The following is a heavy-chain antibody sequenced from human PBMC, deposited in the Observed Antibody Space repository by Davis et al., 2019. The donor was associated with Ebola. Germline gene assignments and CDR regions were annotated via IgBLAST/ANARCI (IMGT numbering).Heavy chain of an antibody. CDR2: INPSGGDT. J-gene: IGHJ6*02. D-gene: IGHD1-1*01. CDR1: GYTFTSYY. CDR3: ARVPTRVHGLDV. V-gene: IGHV1-46*01. Sequence: ASVKVSCKASGYTFTSYYMHWVRQAPGQGLEWMGIINPSGGDTYYAQRFQGRVTMTRDTSTDTVYMELSSLKSDDTAVYFCARVPTRVHGLDVWGQGTTVTVSS.